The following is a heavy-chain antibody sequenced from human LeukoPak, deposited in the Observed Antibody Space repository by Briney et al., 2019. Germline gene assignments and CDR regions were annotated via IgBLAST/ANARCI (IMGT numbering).Heavy chain of an antibody. CDR2: IYPGDSDT. Sequence: GESLKLSCKGSGYSFTSYWIGWVRQMPGKGLEWMGLIYPGDSDTIYSPSFQGQVTISADKSISTAYLQWSSLKASDTAMYYCARQIGKYSSGWYAGNWFDPWGQGTLVTVSS. J-gene: IGHJ5*02. V-gene: IGHV5-51*01. D-gene: IGHD6-19*01. CDR1: GYSFTSYW. CDR3: ARQIGKYSSGWYAGNWFDP.